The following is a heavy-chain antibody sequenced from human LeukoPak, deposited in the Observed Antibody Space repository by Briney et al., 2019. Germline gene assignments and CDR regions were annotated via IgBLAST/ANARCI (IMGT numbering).Heavy chain of an antibody. V-gene: IGHV4-34*01. CDR2: INHSGST. CDR3: ARSSSYYYYYMDV. D-gene: IGHD6-6*01. CDR1: GGSISSYY. Sequence: PSEALSLTCTVSGGSISSYYWSWIRQPPGKGLEWIGEINHSGSTNYNPSLKRRVTISVDTSKNQFSLKLSSVTAADTAVYYCARSSSYYYYYMDVWGKGTTVTVSS. J-gene: IGHJ6*03.